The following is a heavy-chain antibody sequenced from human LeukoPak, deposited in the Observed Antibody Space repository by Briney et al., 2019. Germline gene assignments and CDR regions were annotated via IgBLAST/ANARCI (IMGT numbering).Heavy chain of an antibody. Sequence: PGGSLRLSCAASGFTFTSYSMSWVRQAPGKGLEWVSGTSDRGDYTYYADSVKGRFTISRDNSKNTLYLQMNSLRAEDTAVYYCTRDGTVVRGLPRRARTFYGMDVWGQGTTVTVSS. CDR3: TRDGTVVRGLPRRARTFYGMDV. CDR1: GFTFTSYS. CDR2: TSDRGDYT. D-gene: IGHD3-10*01. J-gene: IGHJ6*02. V-gene: IGHV3-23*01.